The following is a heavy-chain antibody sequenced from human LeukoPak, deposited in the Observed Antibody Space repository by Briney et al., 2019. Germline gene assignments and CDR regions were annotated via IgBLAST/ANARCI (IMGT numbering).Heavy chain of an antibody. D-gene: IGHD1-26*01. J-gene: IGHJ2*01. CDR2: IYYSGST. Sequence: SETLSLTCTVSGGSISSGGYYWSWIRQHPGKGLEWIGYIYYSGSTYYNPSLKSRVTISVDTSKNQFSLKLSSVTAADTAVYYCARPRPIVGATDYWYFDLWGRGTLVTVSS. V-gene: IGHV4-31*03. CDR3: ARPRPIVGATDYWYFDL. CDR1: GGSISSGGYY.